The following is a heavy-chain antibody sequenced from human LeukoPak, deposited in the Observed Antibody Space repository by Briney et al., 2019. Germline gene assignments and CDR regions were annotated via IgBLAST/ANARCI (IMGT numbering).Heavy chain of an antibody. CDR1: GGTFSSYA. V-gene: IGHV1-69*13. CDR3: ARALQVGSTHFDY. CDR2: IIPIFGTA. Sequence: GASVKVSCKASGGTFSSYAISWVRQAPGQGLEWMGGIIPIFGTANYAQKFQGRVTITADESTSTAYMELSSLRSEDTAVYYCARALQVGSTHFDYWGQGTLVTVSS. J-gene: IGHJ4*02. D-gene: IGHD2-15*01.